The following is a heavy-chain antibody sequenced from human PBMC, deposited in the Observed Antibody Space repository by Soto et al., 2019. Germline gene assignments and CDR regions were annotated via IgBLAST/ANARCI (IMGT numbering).Heavy chain of an antibody. J-gene: IGHJ3*02. D-gene: IGHD5-12*01. V-gene: IGHV5-10-1*01. CDR2: IDPSDSYT. CDR1: GYSVTTYW. CDR3: ARKVMAARWADAFDI. Sequence: EVQLVQSGAEVKKPGESLRISCKGSGYSVTTYWITWVRQMPGKGLEWMGRIDPSDSYTNYSPSFQGHVTISADKSISTAYLQWSSLKASDTAMYYCARKVMAARWADAFDIWGQGTMVTVSS.